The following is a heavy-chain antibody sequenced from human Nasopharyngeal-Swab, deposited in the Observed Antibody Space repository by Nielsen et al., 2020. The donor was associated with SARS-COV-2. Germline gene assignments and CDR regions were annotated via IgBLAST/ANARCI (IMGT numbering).Heavy chain of an antibody. J-gene: IGHJ4*02. D-gene: IGHD3-16*01. V-gene: IGHV3-7*05. CDR1: GFTFSSYW. Sequence: GASLKISCAASGFTFSSYWMSWVRQAPGKGLEWVAYIKEDGSEKYFVDSVKGRFTISRDNAKNSLYLQMNSLRAKDTAVYYCARDYTRFDYWGQGTLVTVSS. CDR2: IKEDGSEK. CDR3: ARDYTRFDY.